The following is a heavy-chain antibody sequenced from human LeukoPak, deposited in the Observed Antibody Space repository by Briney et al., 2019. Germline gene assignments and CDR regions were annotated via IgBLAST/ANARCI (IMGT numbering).Heavy chain of an antibody. CDR1: GGTFSSYA. CDR3: ARGYRLYYYDSSAHY. J-gene: IGHJ4*02. Sequence: GASVKVSCKASGGTFSSYAISWVRQAPGQGLEWMGGIIPIFGTANYAQKFQGRVTITADESTSTAYMELSSLRSEDTAVYYCARGYRLYYYDSSAHYWGQGTLVTVSS. D-gene: IGHD3-22*01. V-gene: IGHV1-69*13. CDR2: IIPIFGTA.